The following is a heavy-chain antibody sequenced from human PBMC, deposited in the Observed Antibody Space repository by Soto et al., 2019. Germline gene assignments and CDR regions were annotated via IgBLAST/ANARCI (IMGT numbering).Heavy chain of an antibody. D-gene: IGHD2-2*01. CDR1: GGSFSGYY. V-gene: IGHV4-34*01. J-gene: IGHJ6*02. CDR2: INHSGST. CDR3: ARVGYCRSTSCDPYYYGMDV. Sequence: QVQLQQWGAGLLKPSETLSLTCAVYGGSFSGYYWSWIRQPPGKGLEWIGEINHSGSTNYNPSLKSRVTISVDTSKNQFSLKLSSVTAADTAVYYCARVGYCRSTSCDPYYYGMDVWGQGTTVTVSS.